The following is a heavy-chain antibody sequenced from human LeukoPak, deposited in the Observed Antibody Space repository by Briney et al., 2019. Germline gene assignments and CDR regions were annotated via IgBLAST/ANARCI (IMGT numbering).Heavy chain of an antibody. CDR3: ARDDGLERSVFDY. CDR2: IYYSGST. CDR1: GGSISSSSYY. Sequence: SETLSLTCTVSGGSISSSSYYWGWIRQPPGEGLEWIGSIYYSGSTYYNPYRKSRVTISVDKSKAQFSLKLSSGTAADAAVYYCARDDGLERSVFDYWGQGTLVTVSS. D-gene: IGHD1-1*01. J-gene: IGHJ4*02. V-gene: IGHV4-39*02.